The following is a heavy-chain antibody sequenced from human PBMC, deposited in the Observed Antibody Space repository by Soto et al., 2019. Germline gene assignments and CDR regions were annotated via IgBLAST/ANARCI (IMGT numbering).Heavy chain of an antibody. CDR3: ARVPDYYYYYGMDV. J-gene: IGHJ6*02. CDR2: IIPIFGTA. Sequence: SVKVSCKASVYTFTSYAMHWVRQAPGQGLEWMGGIIPIFGTANYAQKFQGRVTITADESTSTAYMELSSLRSEDTAVYYCARVPDYYYYYGMDVWGQGTTVTVSS. V-gene: IGHV1-69*13. CDR1: VYTFTSYA.